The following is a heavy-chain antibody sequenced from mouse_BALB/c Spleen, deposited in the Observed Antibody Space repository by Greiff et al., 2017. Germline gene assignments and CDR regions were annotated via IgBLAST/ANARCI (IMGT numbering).Heavy chain of an antibody. J-gene: IGHJ4*01. CDR2: INSNGGST. CDR1: GFTFSSYG. Sequence: DVKLVESGGGLVQPGGSLKLSCAASGFTFSSYGMSWVRQTPDKRLELVATINSNGGSTYYPDSVKGRFTISRDNAKNTLYLQMSSLKSEDTAMYYCARDLPSYAMDYWGQGTSVTVSS. CDR3: ARDLPSYAMDY. V-gene: IGHV5-6-3*01. D-gene: IGHD6-1*01.